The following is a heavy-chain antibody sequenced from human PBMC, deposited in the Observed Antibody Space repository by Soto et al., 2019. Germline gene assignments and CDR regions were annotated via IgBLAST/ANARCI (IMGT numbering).Heavy chain of an antibody. Sequence: EVQLVESGGGLVQPGGSLRLSCAASGFTFSSYSMNWVRQAPGKGLEWVSYISSSSSTIYYADSVKGRFTISRDNAKNSLYLHMNSLRDEDTAVYYCARGSSQTMGYFDYWGQGTLVTVSS. J-gene: IGHJ4*02. V-gene: IGHV3-48*02. CDR2: ISSSSSTI. CDR3: ARGSSQTMGYFDY. CDR1: GFTFSSYS. D-gene: IGHD6-13*01.